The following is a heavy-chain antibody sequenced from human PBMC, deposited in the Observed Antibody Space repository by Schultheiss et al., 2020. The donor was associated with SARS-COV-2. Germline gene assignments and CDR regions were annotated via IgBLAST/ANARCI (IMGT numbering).Heavy chain of an antibody. CDR1: GGSISSGGYY. D-gene: IGHD1-7*01. CDR3: ARDLSRNYPYCAMDV. Sequence: SETLSLTCTVSGGSISSGGYYWSWIRQHPGKGLEWIGYIYYSGSTYYNPSLKSRVTISVDTSKNQFSLKLSSVTAADTAVYYCARDLSRNYPYCAMDVWGQGTTVTVSS. J-gene: IGHJ6*02. CDR2: IYYSGST. V-gene: IGHV4-31*03.